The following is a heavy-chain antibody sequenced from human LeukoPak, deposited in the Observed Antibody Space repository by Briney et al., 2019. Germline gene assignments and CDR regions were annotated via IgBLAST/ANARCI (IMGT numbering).Heavy chain of an antibody. Sequence: GGSLRLSCAASRFTFSSYEMNWVRQAPGKGLEWVSYISSSGSTIYYADSVKGRFTISRDNAKNSLYLQMNSLRAEDTAVYYCARLKGRLLWFGEGFDSWGQGTLVTVSS. CDR1: RFTFSSYE. J-gene: IGHJ5*01. D-gene: IGHD3-10*01. CDR3: ARLKGRLLWFGEGFDS. V-gene: IGHV3-48*03. CDR2: ISSSGSTI.